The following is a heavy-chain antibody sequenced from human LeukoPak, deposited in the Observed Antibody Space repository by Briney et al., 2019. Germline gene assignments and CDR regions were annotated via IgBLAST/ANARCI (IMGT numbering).Heavy chain of an antibody. CDR3: ARDQPRQGFWSGYYYMDV. J-gene: IGHJ6*03. CDR1: GFTFSSYW. V-gene: IGHV3-7*01. Sequence: RTGGSLRFSCAASGFTFSSYWMSWVRQAPGKGLEWVANIKQDGSEKYYVDSVKGRFTISRDNAKNSLYLQMNSLRAEDTAVYYCARDQPRQGFWSGYYYMDVWGKGTTVTVSS. CDR2: IKQDGSEK. D-gene: IGHD3-3*01.